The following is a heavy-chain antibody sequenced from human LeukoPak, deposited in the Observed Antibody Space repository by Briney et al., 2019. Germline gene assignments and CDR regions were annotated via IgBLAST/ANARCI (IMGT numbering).Heavy chain of an antibody. CDR3: AREGLAARRGAFDI. CDR1: GGSISSGSYY. J-gene: IGHJ3*02. D-gene: IGHD6-6*01. CDR2: IYISGST. Sequence: SETLSLTCTVSGGSISSGSYYWSWIRQPAGKGLEWIGRIYISGSTNYNPSLKSRVTMSVDTSKNQFSLTLSSVTAADTAIYYCAREGLAARRGAFDIWGQGTVVSVSS. V-gene: IGHV4-61*02.